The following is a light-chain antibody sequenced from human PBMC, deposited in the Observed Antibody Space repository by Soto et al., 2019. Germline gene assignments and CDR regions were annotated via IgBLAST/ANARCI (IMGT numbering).Light chain of an antibody. CDR2: DAS. CDR1: QSVSSY. V-gene: IGKV3-11*01. Sequence: EIVLTQSPATLSLSPGERATLSYRASQSVSSYLAWYQQKPGQAPRLLIYDASNRATCIPARFSGSGSGTDFTLSISSLEPEDFAVYYCQQRSNWPPEITFGPGTKVDIK. J-gene: IGKJ3*01. CDR3: QQRSNWPPEIT.